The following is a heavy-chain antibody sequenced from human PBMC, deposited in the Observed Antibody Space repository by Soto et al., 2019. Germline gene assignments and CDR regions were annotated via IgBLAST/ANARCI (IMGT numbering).Heavy chain of an antibody. CDR3: AKEYCDSSRCCLPDY. Sequence: ASVKVSCKASGYTFTTFGISWVRQAPGQGLEWMGWIDPKNGNTKDAQKFQGRVTMTTDTSTSTAYMELRSLRSDDTAVYYCAKEYCDSSRCCLPDYWGQGALVTAPQ. CDR2: IDPKNGNT. CDR1: GYTFTTFG. D-gene: IGHD2-2*01. J-gene: IGHJ4*02. V-gene: IGHV1-18*01.